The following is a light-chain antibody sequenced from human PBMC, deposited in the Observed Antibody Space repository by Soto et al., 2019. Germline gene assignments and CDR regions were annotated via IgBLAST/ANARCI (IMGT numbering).Light chain of an antibody. J-gene: IGKJ4*01. Sequence: EIVLTQSPATLSLSPGERATLSCRASQSVGSYLAWYQQKPGQAPRLLIYGASTRATGIPARFSGSGSGTDFTLTISSLEPEDFAVYYCQQYNSSPLTFGGGTKVDIK. CDR3: QQYNSSPLT. V-gene: IGKV3D-15*01. CDR1: QSVGSY. CDR2: GAS.